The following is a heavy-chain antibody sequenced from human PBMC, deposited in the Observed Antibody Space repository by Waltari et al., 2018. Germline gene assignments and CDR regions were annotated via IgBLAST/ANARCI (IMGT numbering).Heavy chain of an antibody. V-gene: IGHV4-39*01. J-gene: IGHJ5*02. CDR1: GGSISSGCYN. CDR3: ARLSYHIVTGYGWFDP. Sequence: QLQLQESGPGLVKPSATLSVTCTVSGGSISSGCYNWGWIRQPPGKGLEWIGIIAYSGSTYYNPSLKSRVTISVDTSKNQFSLKLSSVTAADTAVYYCARLSYHIVTGYGWFDPWGLGTLVTVSS. CDR2: IAYSGST. D-gene: IGHD3-9*01.